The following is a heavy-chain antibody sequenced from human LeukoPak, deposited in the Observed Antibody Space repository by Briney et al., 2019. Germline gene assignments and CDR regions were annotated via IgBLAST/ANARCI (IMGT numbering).Heavy chain of an antibody. CDR1: GFTFSSYG. J-gene: IGHJ5*02. CDR2: IWYDGSNK. CDR3: ARDRDRWSSYNWFDH. V-gene: IGHV3-33*01. D-gene: IGHD4-23*01. Sequence: GGSLRLSCAASGFTFSSYGMHWVRQAPGKGLEWVAVIWYDGSNKYYADSVKGRFTISRDNSKNTLYLQMNSLRAEDTAVYYCARDRDRWSSYNWFDHWGQGTLVTVSP.